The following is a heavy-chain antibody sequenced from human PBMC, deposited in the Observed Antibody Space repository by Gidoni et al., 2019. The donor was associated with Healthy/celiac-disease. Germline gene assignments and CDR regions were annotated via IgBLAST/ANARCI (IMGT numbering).Heavy chain of an antibody. J-gene: IGHJ4*02. D-gene: IGHD1-26*01. CDR1: GGSISSGSYY. CDR3: ARGRLAGSYLEIDY. Sequence: TVSGGSISSGSYYWSWIRQPAGKGLEWIGRIYTSGSTNYNPSLKSRVTISVDTSKNQFSLKLSSVTAADTAVYYCARGRLAGSYLEIDYWGQGTLVTVSS. V-gene: IGHV4-61*02. CDR2: IYTSGST.